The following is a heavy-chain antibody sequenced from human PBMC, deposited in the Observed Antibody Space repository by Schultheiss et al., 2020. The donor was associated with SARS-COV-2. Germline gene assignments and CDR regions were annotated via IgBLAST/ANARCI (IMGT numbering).Heavy chain of an antibody. CDR3: ARGEILSFETLYSLVY. CDR1: GGSITSYH. V-gene: IGHV4-59*01. J-gene: IGHJ4*02. Sequence: ETLSLTCTVSGGSITSYHWSWIRQTPGKGLEWIGYIHFLGRIAYNPSLKGRVTISGDMSKSQFSLNLNSVTAADTAVYYCARGEILSFETLYSLVYWGQGTLVTVSS. CDR2: IHFLGRI. D-gene: IGHD3-10*01.